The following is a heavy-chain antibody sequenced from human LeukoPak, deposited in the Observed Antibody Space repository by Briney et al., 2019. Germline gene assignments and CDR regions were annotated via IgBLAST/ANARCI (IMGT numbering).Heavy chain of an antibody. Sequence: GASVKVSCKASGYTFTSYGISWVRQAPGQGLEWMGWISAYNGNTNYAQKLQGRVTMTRNTSISTAYMELSSLRSEDTAVYYCARGRRIRDGYNLGYWGQGTLVTVSS. V-gene: IGHV1-18*01. CDR3: ARGRRIRDGYNLGY. CDR2: ISAYNGNT. CDR1: GYTFTSYG. J-gene: IGHJ4*02. D-gene: IGHD5-24*01.